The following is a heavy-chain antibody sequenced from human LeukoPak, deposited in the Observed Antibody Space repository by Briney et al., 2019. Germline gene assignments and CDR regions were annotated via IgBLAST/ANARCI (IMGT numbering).Heavy chain of an antibody. CDR2: ISAYNGNT. CDR1: GYTFTSYG. J-gene: IGHJ5*02. CDR3: ARVLRIAAAGTNWFDP. D-gene: IGHD6-13*01. V-gene: IGHV1-18*01. Sequence: ASVKVSCKASGYTFTSYGISWVRQAPGQGLEWMGWISAYNGNTNYAQKLQGRVTMTTDTSTSTAYMELRSLRSDDTAVYYCARVLRIAAAGTNWFDPWGQGTLVTVSS.